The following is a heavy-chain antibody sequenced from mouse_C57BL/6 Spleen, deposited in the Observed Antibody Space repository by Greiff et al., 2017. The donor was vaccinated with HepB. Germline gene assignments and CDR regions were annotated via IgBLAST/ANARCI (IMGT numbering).Heavy chain of an antibody. CDR3: AVEGYGSSYGFAY. CDR2: INPGSGGT. J-gene: IGHJ3*01. Sequence: VQLQQSGAELVRPGTSVKVSCKASGYAFTNYLIEWVKQRPGQGLEWIGVINPGSGGTNYNEKFKGKATLTADKSSSTAYMQLSSLTSEDSAVYFCAVEGYGSSYGFAYWGQGTLVTGSA. V-gene: IGHV1-54*01. CDR1: GYAFTNYL. D-gene: IGHD1-1*01.